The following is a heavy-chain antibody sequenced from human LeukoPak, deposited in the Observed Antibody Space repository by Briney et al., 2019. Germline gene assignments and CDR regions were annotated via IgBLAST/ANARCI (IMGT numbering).Heavy chain of an antibody. CDR3: ARDLRWVSGSSPDY. V-gene: IGHV1-18*01. J-gene: IGHJ4*02. Sequence: GASVKVSCKASGGTFSSYAISWVRQAPGQGLEWMGWISAYNGNTNYAQKLQGRVTMTTDTSTSTAYMELRSLRSDDTAVYYCARDLRWVSGSSPDYWGQGTLVAVSS. D-gene: IGHD1-26*01. CDR1: GGTFSSYA. CDR2: ISAYNGNT.